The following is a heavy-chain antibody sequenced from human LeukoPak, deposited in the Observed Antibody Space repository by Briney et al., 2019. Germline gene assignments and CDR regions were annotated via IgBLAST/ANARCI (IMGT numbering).Heavy chain of an antibody. J-gene: IGHJ6*02. D-gene: IGHD3-3*01. Sequence: ASVKVSCKASGYTFTSYGISWVRQAPGQGLEWMGWISAYNGNTNYAQKLQGRVTMTTDTSTSTAYMELRSLRSDDTAVYYCERADERYYDFWSGWAHYGMDVWGQGTTVTVSS. V-gene: IGHV1-18*01. CDR2: ISAYNGNT. CDR1: GYTFTSYG. CDR3: ERADERYYDFWSGWAHYGMDV.